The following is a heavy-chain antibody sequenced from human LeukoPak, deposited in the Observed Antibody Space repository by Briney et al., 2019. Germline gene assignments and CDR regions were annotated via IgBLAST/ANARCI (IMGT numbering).Heavy chain of an antibody. CDR2: INTNTGSP. J-gene: IGHJ4*02. D-gene: IGHD3-10*01. CDR3: ARTRAPYYYGAGSPDF. CDR1: GYTFTSYA. V-gene: IGHV7-4-1*02. Sequence: ALVKVSCKASGYTFTSYAMNWVRQAPGQGLEWMGWINTNTGSPRYAQDFTGRFVFSLDTSLSTTYLQISSLKSEDTAIYYCARTRAPYYYGAGSPDFWGQGTLVTVSS.